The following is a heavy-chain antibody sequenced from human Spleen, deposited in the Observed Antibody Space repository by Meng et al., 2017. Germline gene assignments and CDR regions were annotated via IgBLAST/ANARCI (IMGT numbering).Heavy chain of an antibody. D-gene: IGHD3-10*01. CDR2: LGAHPGDT. CDR1: GYTLTTYG. Sequence: QVQLVQSGVEVKTSVASVKVSFQASGYTLTTYGVSWVRTAPGQGLEWMAWLGAHPGDTSPAPKFLGRVTVTADTATATAYMELRSLRSDDTAVYYCARGTPGRSYCDYWGLGTLVTVSS. J-gene: IGHJ4*02. CDR3: ARGTPGRSYCDY. V-gene: IGHV1-18*01.